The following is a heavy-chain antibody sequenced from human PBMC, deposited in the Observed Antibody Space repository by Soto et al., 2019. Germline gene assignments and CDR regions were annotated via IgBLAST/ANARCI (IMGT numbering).Heavy chain of an antibody. CDR3: ARGYYDSSAYYFRGFDF. Sequence: ETLSLTCTVSGGSISSYYWSWIRQPPGKGLEWIGYIYHSGSTNYNPSLENRVTIALDTSKNQFSLKLRSVTAADTALYYCARGYYDSSAYYFRGFDFWGQGILVTVSS. CDR2: IYHSGST. J-gene: IGHJ4*02. CDR1: GGSISSYY. D-gene: IGHD3-22*01. V-gene: IGHV4-59*12.